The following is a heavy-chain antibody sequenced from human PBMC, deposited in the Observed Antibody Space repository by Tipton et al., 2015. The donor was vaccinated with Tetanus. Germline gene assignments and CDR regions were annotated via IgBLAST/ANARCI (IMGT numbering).Heavy chain of an antibody. CDR1: GGSISSYY. J-gene: IGHJ6*02. V-gene: IGHV4-59*01. CDR3: ARSYSSSWYYYGMDV. Sequence: TLSLTCTVSGGSISSYYWSWIRQPPGKGLEWIGYIYYSGSTNYNPSLKSRVTISVDTSKNQFSLKLSSVTAADTAVYYCARSYSSSWYYYGMDVWGQGTTVTVSS. CDR2: IYYSGST. D-gene: IGHD6-13*01.